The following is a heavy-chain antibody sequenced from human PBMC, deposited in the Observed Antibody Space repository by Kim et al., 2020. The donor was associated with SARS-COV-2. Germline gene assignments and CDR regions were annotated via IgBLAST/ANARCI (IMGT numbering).Heavy chain of an antibody. J-gene: IGHJ4*02. D-gene: IGHD1-26*01. CDR3: ARERGGYDY. V-gene: IGHV3-11*04. Sequence: GTTLYDSDSLRVRITSSRDNDKHALFLQMSSLSAEDTAVYYCARERGGYDYWGKGTLVTVSS. CDR2: GTTL.